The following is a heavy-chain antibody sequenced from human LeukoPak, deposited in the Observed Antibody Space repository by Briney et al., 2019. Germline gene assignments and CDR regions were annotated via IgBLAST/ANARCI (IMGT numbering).Heavy chain of an antibody. J-gene: IGHJ5*02. CDR1: GGSLSGYY. CDR3: ARPGYQPTRHWFDP. V-gene: IGHV4-34*01. Sequence: PSETLSLTCAVYGGSLSGYYWTWIRHTPGKGLEWIGEINYSGNTNYNRSLKSRVTISADTSKNQFSLRLSSVTAADTAVYYCARPGYQPTRHWFDPWGQGTLVTVSS. D-gene: IGHD2-15*01. CDR2: INYSGNT.